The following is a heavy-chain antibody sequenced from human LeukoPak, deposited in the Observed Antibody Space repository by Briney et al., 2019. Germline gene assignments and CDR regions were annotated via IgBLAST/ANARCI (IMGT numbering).Heavy chain of an antibody. CDR1: GYTFTSYG. J-gene: IGHJ6*02. Sequence: ASVKVSCKASGYTFTSYGISWVRQAPGQGLEWMGWISAYNGNTNYAQKLQGRVTMTTDTSTSTAYMELRSLRSDDTAVYYCARGSPYCSGGSCYSDPYYYYYGMDVWGQGTTVTVSS. CDR3: ARGSPYCSGGSCYSDPYYYYYGMDV. CDR2: ISAYNGNT. D-gene: IGHD2-15*01. V-gene: IGHV1-18*01.